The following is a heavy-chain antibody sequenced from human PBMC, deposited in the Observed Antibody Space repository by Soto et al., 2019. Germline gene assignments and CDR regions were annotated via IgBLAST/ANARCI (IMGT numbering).Heavy chain of an antibody. D-gene: IGHD6-13*01. V-gene: IGHV3-33*01. CDR2: IWYDGSNK. CDR1: GFTFSSYG. J-gene: IGHJ6*02. CDR3: ARETRSSWSYYYYGMDV. Sequence: PVGSLRLSCAASGFTFSSYGMHWVRQAPGKGLEWVAVIWYDGSNKYYADSVKGRFTISRDNSKNTLYLQMNSLRAEDTAVYYCARETRSSWSYYYYGMDVWGQGTTVTVSS.